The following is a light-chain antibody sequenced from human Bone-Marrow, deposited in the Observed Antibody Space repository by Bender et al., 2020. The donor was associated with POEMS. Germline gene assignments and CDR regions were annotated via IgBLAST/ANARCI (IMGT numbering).Light chain of an antibody. CDR3: SSFTTSRTYV. V-gene: IGLV2-14*01. J-gene: IGLJ1*01. Sequence: QSALTQPPSASGSPGQSVSISCTGTSSDVGGYGYVSWYQQHPGKAPQLMIFEVSNRPSGLSNRFSGSKSGNTASLTISGLQAEDEADYYCSSFTTSRTYVFGTGTKVTVL. CDR2: EVS. CDR1: SSDVGGYGY.